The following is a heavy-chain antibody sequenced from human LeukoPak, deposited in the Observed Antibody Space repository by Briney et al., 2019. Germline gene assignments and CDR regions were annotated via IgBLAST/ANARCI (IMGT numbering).Heavy chain of an antibody. Sequence: SETLSLTCAVYGGSFSGYYWSWIRQPPGKGLEWIGEINHSGSTNYNPSLKSRVTISVDTSKNQFSLKLSSVTAADTAVYCCARLKYYYGSGSYWPYFDYWGQGTLVTVSS. D-gene: IGHD3-10*01. CDR3: ARLKYYYGSGSYWPYFDY. J-gene: IGHJ4*02. V-gene: IGHV4-34*01. CDR2: INHSGST. CDR1: GGSFSGYY.